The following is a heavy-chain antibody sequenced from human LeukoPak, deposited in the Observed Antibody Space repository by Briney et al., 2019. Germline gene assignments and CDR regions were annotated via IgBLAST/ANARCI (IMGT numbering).Heavy chain of an antibody. Sequence: SETLSLTCTVSGGSITDYYWSWIRQPPGKGLEWIGYVYYTGSTNYNPSLKSRVTISVDRSKNQFSLNLSSVTAADTAVYYCARGRLSSASDFDYWGQGTLVTVSS. CDR1: GGSITDYY. J-gene: IGHJ4*02. CDR2: VYYTGST. D-gene: IGHD6-6*01. V-gene: IGHV4-59*01. CDR3: ARGRLSSASDFDY.